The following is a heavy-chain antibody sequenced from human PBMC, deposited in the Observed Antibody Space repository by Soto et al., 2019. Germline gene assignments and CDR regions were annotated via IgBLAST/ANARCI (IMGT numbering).Heavy chain of an antibody. D-gene: IGHD5-12*01. CDR3: AKIPYSGYEVDY. Sequence: PGGSLRLSCAASGFTFSSYGMHWVRQAPGKGLEWVAVISYDGSNKYYADSVKGRFTISRDNSKNTLYLQMNSLRAEDTAVYYCAKIPYSGYEVDYWGQGTLVTVPQ. CDR1: GFTFSSYG. CDR2: ISYDGSNK. V-gene: IGHV3-30*18. J-gene: IGHJ4*02.